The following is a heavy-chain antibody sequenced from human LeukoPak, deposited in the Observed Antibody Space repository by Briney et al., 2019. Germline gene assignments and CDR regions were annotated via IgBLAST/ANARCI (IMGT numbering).Heavy chain of an antibody. Sequence: ASVKVSCKASGYSSTNYDINWVRQATGQGLEWMGWMNPNSGNTGYAQKFQGRVTITRNTSISTAYMELSSLRSEDTAVYYCARGFMSPHDYWGQGTLVTVSS. J-gene: IGHJ4*02. D-gene: IGHD3-10*02. V-gene: IGHV1-8*03. CDR2: MNPNSGNT. CDR1: GYSSTNYD. CDR3: ARGFMSPHDY.